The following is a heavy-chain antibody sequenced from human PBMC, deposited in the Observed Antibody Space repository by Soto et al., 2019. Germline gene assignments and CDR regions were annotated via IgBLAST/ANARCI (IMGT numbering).Heavy chain of an antibody. CDR1: GGSFDNHV. CDR3: ARSPRGIIVVVSTGFDS. Sequence: QVQLVQSGSEVKKPGSSVKVSCKASGGSFDNHVFAWVRQAPGQGLEWLGQIIPAYGAPNYAQRFQGRHTITADESTSSAHMELSSLTSEDTAVYYCARSPRGIIVVVSTGFDSWGQGTRITVAS. CDR2: IIPAYGAP. V-gene: IGHV1-69*01. J-gene: IGHJ4*02. D-gene: IGHD2-15*01.